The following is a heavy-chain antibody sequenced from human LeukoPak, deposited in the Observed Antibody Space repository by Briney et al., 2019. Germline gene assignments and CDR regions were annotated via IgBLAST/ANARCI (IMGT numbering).Heavy chain of an antibody. V-gene: IGHV3-48*03. D-gene: IGHD5-24*01. CDR1: GFTFNSYE. CDR3: ARDGRDGYNNY. J-gene: IGHJ4*02. CDR2: ISSSGSTI. Sequence: PGGSLRLSCAASGFTFNSYEMSWVRQAPGKGLEWVSYISSSGSTIYYADSVKGRFTISRDNAKNSLYLQMNSLRAEDTAVYYCARDGRDGYNNYWGQGTLVTVSS.